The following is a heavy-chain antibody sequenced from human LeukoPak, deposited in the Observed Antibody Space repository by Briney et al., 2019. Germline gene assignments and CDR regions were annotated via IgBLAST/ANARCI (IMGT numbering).Heavy chain of an antibody. J-gene: IGHJ6*03. Sequence: SETLSLTCAVYGGSFSGYYWSWIRQPPGKGLEWIGEINHSGSTNYNPSLKSRVTISVDTSKNQFSLKLSSVTAAGTAVYYCARGRYCSGGSCYRYYYYYMDVWGKGTTVTVSS. CDR2: INHSGST. CDR1: GGSFSGYY. V-gene: IGHV4-34*01. D-gene: IGHD2-15*01. CDR3: ARGRYCSGGSCYRYYYYYMDV.